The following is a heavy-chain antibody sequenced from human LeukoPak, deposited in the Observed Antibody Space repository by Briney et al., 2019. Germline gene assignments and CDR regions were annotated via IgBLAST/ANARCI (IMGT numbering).Heavy chain of an antibody. Sequence: QSGGSLRLSCAASGFTLSSYEMIWVRQAPGKGLDCISYISSSGNTIYYADSVKGGFTISRDNAENSLYLKMNSLRAEDTAVYYCAREGRYYFDYWGQGSLVSVSS. CDR1: GFTLSSYE. J-gene: IGHJ4*02. CDR3: AREGRYYFDY. V-gene: IGHV3-48*03. CDR2: ISSSGNTI.